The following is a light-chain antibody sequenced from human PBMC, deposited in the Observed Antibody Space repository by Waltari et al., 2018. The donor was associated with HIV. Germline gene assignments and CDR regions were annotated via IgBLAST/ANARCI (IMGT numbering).Light chain of an antibody. CDR2: GAS. CDR3: QQYDTPPFT. V-gene: IGKV3-20*01. Sequence: EIVLTQSPGTLSLSPGERATLSCRASQSVNNRYIAWYQQKPGQTPRLLMYGASSRATGIPDRFSGSRSGTDFTLTISRLEPEDFAVYYCQQYDTPPFTFGPGTKVDIK. J-gene: IGKJ3*01. CDR1: QSVNNRY.